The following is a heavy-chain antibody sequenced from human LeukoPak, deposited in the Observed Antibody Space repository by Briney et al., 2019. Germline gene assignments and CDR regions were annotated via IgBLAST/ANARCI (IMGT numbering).Heavy chain of an antibody. D-gene: IGHD5-12*01. J-gene: IGHJ4*02. CDR3: ASGEYSGYDLAY. Sequence: GGSLRLSCAASGFTVSSSYMGWVRQPPGKGLEYISVLYSGGTTYFADSVKGRFTISRDNSKNTLYLQMNSLRAEDTAVYYCASGEYSGYDLAYWGQGTLVTVSS. CDR2: LYSGGTT. V-gene: IGHV3-53*01. CDR1: GFTVSSSY.